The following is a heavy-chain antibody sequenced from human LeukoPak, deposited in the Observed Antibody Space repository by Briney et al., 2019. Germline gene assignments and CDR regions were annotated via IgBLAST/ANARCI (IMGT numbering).Heavy chain of an antibody. CDR2: INHSGST. V-gene: IGHV4-34*01. D-gene: IGHD2-21*02. CDR3: ARVRDIVVVTKYWYFDL. J-gene: IGHJ2*01. CDR1: GGSFSGYY. Sequence: PETLSLTCAVYGGSFSGYYWSWIRQPPGKGLEWIGEINHSGSTNYNPSLKSRVTISVDTSKNQFSLKLSSVAAADTAVYYCARVRDIVVVTKYWYFDLWGRGTLVTVSS.